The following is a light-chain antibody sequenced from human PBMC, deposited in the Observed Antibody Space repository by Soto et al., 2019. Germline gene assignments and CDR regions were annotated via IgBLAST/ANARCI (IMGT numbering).Light chain of an antibody. J-gene: IGKJ1*01. Sequence: ETVLTQSPGTLSVSPGERVTLSCRASQTVSSSYLVWYQQKPGQAPRLLIYGASYRATGIPDRFRGSGSGTVFTLTIDNLEPEDFAVYYCQQYDSPPPWTFGPGNKVEI. CDR3: QQYDSPPPWT. CDR1: QTVSSSY. CDR2: GAS. V-gene: IGKV3-20*01.